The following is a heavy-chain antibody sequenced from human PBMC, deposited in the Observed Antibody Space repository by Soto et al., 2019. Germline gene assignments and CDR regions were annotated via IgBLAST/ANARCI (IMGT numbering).Heavy chain of an antibody. D-gene: IGHD2-2*01. Sequence: SVKVSCKASGGTFSSYAISWVRQAPGQGLEWMGGIIPIFGTANYAQKFQGRVTITADESTSTAYMELSSLRSEDTAVYYCARGGVPYCSSTSCYPADWFDPWGQGTLVTVSS. J-gene: IGHJ5*02. CDR1: GGTFSSYA. CDR3: ARGGVPYCSSTSCYPADWFDP. V-gene: IGHV1-69*13. CDR2: IIPIFGTA.